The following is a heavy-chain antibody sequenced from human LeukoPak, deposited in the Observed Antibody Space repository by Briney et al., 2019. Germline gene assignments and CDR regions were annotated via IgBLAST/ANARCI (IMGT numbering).Heavy chain of an antibody. V-gene: IGHV4-39*07. J-gene: IGHJ5*02. CDR2: IYYSGST. Sequence: GLEWIGSIYYSGSTYYNPSLKSRVTISVDTSKNQFSLKLSSVTAADTAVYYCAREASMVDPWGQGTLVTVSS. CDR3: AREASMVDP. D-gene: IGHD2/OR15-2a*01.